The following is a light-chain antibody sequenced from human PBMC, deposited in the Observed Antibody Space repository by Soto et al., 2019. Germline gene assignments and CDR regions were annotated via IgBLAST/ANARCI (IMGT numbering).Light chain of an antibody. CDR1: SSSIGSNT. J-gene: IGLJ2*01. CDR2: SNN. Sequence: QSVLTQPPSASGTPGQRVTISCSGSSSSIGSNTVNWYQQLPGTAPKLLIYSNNQRPSGVPDRFSGSKSGTSASLAISGLQSEDEADCYCAAWDDSLNGVEFGGGTQLTV. V-gene: IGLV1-44*01. CDR3: AAWDDSLNGVE.